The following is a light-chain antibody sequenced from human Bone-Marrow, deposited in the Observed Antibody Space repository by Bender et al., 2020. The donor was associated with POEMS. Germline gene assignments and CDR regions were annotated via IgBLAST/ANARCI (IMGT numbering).Light chain of an antibody. CDR2: RNN. CDR1: SSNIGRNF. CDR3: AAWGGSVNWV. V-gene: IGLV1-47*01. J-gene: IGLJ3*02. Sequence: QSMLTQPPSASGTPGQRVTISCSGSSSNIGRNFVYWFQQLPGTAPRVLIYRNNERPSGVPDRFSGSKSGTSASLAISGLRSEDEADYYCAAWGGSVNWVFGGGTKLTVL.